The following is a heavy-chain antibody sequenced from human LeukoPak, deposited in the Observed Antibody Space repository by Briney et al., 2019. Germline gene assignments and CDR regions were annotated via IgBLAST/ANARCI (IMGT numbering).Heavy chain of an antibody. V-gene: IGHV3-21*04. D-gene: IGHD3-10*01. CDR1: RFTFSSYS. CDR3: ARVRPWFGERNSDY. CDR2: ISSSSSYI. J-gene: IGHJ4*02. Sequence: PGGSLRLSCAASRFTFSSYSMNWVRQAPGKGLEWVSSISSSSSYIYYADSVKGRFTISRDNAKNSLYLQMNSLRAEDTAVYYCARVRPWFGERNSDYWGQGTLVTVSS.